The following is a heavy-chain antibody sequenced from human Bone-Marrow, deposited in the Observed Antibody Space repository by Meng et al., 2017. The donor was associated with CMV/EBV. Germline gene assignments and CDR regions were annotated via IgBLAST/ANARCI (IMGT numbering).Heavy chain of an antibody. J-gene: IGHJ6*02. CDR2: IKQDGGET. CDR3: AIFSGSYYSYGMDV. CDR1: GFTFSSYW. Sequence: GGSLRLSCGAAGFTFSSYWMSWVRQAPGKGLEWVANIKQDGGETYYAASVKGRFTISRDNAKNTLYLQMNSLRAEDTAVYYCAIFSGSYYSYGMDVWGQGTTVTVSS. D-gene: IGHD1-26*01. V-gene: IGHV3-7*03.